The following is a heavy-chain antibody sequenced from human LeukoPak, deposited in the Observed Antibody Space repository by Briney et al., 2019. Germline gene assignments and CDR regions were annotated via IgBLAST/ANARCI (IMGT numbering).Heavy chain of an antibody. CDR3: ARGVRGIAVAGRGFDY. CDR2: IYYSGST. CDR1: GGSISSSSYY. J-gene: IGHJ4*02. Sequence: PSETLSLTCTVSGGSISSSSYYWGWIRQPPGKGLEWIGSIYYSGSTYYNPSLKSRVTISVDTSKNQFSLKLSSVTAADTAVYYCARGVRGIAVAGRGFDYWGQGTLVTVSS. V-gene: IGHV4-39*01. D-gene: IGHD6-19*01.